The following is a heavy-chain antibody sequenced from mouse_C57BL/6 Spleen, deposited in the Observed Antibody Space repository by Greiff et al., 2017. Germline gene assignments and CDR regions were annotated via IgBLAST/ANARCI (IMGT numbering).Heavy chain of an antibody. V-gene: IGHV1-82*01. CDR3: ARRAVVATNYFDY. CDR1: GYAFSSSW. D-gene: IGHD1-1*01. Sequence: QVHVKQSGPELVKPGASVKISCKASGYAFSSSWMNWVKQRPGKGLEWIGRIYPGDGDTNYNGKFKGKDTLTADKSSSTASLQHISLPSEDSAVYYCARRAVVATNYFDYWGQGTTLTVSS. J-gene: IGHJ2*01. CDR2: IYPGDGDT.